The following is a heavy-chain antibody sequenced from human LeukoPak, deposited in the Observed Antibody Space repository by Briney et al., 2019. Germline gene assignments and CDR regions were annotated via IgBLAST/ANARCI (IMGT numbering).Heavy chain of an antibody. D-gene: IGHD6-6*01. CDR3: ARDRYGAARPGFDP. V-gene: IGHV4-4*07. CDR1: GGSISSYY. CDR2: IYTSGST. J-gene: IGHJ5*02. Sequence: SETLSLTCTVSGGSISSYYWSWIRQPAGKGLEWIGRIYTSGSTNYNPSLKSRVTMSVDTSRNQFSLKLSSVTAADTAVYYCARDRYGAARPGFDPWCQGTLVTVSS.